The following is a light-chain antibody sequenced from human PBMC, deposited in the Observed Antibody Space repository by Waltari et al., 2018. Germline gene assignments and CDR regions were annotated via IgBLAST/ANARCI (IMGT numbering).Light chain of an antibody. Sequence: QSALTQPPSVSGAPGQRVTISCTGSGSNIGSGYEVHWYQQFPGTAPKLLLYGNNNRPSGVPDRFSASKTGTSASLAITGLQAEDEADYYCQSYDRSLSVVFGGGTKLTVL. CDR3: QSYDRSLSVV. J-gene: IGLJ2*01. CDR1: GSNIGSGYE. CDR2: GNN. V-gene: IGLV1-40*01.